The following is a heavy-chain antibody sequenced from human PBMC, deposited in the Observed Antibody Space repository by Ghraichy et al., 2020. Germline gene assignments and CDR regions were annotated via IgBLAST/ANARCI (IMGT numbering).Heavy chain of an antibody. CDR2: IYTSGST. D-gene: IGHD3-3*01. J-gene: IGHJ4*02. CDR1: GGSISSYY. Sequence: SETLSLTCTVSGGSISSYYWSWIRQPPGKGLEWIGYIYTSGSTNYNPSLKSRVTISVDTSKNQFSLKLSSVTAADTAVYYCARLRRAAIFGVVIAYFDYWGQGTLVTVSS. V-gene: IGHV4-4*09. CDR3: ARLRRAAIFGVVIAYFDY.